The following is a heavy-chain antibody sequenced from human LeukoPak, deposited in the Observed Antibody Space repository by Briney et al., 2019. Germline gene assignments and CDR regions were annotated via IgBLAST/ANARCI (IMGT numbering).Heavy chain of an antibody. CDR1: GFTFSNYW. D-gene: IGHD1/OR15-1a*01. CDR2: ISPDESST. J-gene: IGHJ4*02. CDR3: TRGNNYGGDY. V-gene: IGHV3-74*01. Sequence: GGSLRLSCAASGFTFSNYWMYWVRQAPGKGLVWVSRISPDESSTSYADSVKGRFTISRDNAKNTLYLQMNSLREEDAAVYYCTRGNNYGGDYWGQGTLVTVSS.